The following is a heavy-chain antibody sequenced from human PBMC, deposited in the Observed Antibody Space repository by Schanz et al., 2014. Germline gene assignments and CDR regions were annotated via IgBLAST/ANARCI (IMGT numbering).Heavy chain of an antibody. V-gene: IGHV3-74*01. CDR3: AKDAENTAMITDYFDY. Sequence: EAHLVESGGGLVKPGGSLRLSCAASGFTFSSHWMHWVRQDPGKGLVWVARINSVGSNTDYADSVTGRFTISRDNAKNTLYLQMNTLRAEDTAVYYCAKDAENTAMITDYFDYWGQGTLVTVSS. D-gene: IGHD5-18*01. J-gene: IGHJ4*02. CDR2: INSVGSNT. CDR1: GFTFSSHW.